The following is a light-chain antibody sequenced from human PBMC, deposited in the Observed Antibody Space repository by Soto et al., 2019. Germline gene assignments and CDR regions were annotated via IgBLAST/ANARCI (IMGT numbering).Light chain of an antibody. CDR3: QQYNTYST. Sequence: DIQMTQSPSTLPASVGDRVTISCRASQSISRWLAWYQQKPGKAPQALIYDASSLKSGVPSRFSGNGSGTEFTLTISSLQPDDFATYYCQQYNTYSTFGQGTRLEIK. CDR2: DAS. J-gene: IGKJ5*01. CDR1: QSISRW. V-gene: IGKV1-5*01.